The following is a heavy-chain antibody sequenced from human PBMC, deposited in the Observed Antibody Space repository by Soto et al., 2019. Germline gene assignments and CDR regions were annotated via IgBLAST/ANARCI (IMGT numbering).Heavy chain of an antibody. Sequence: QVQLVESGGGVVQPGRSLRLSCAASGFTFTSSGMHWVRQAPGKGLEWVADISYDGSDKYYADSVKGRITISRDNSKNTLYLQINSLTTEDTVIYYCARDGFDIWGQGTVVTVSS. CDR1: GFTFTSSG. CDR2: ISYDGSDK. CDR3: ARDGFDI. V-gene: IGHV3-30*03. J-gene: IGHJ3*02.